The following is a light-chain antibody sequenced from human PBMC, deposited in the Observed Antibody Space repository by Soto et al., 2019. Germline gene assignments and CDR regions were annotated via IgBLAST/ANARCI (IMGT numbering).Light chain of an antibody. CDR1: SSDIGGYNF. CDR2: EIT. V-gene: IGLV2-8*01. Sequence: QSALTQPPSASVSPGQSVTISCTGTSSDIGGYNFVSWYQHNPDKAPKLMIYEITKRPSGVPARFSGSKSDNTASLTVSGRQAEDEADYYCSSYAGSNNYVFGTGTKLTVL. CDR3: SSYAGSNNYV. J-gene: IGLJ1*01.